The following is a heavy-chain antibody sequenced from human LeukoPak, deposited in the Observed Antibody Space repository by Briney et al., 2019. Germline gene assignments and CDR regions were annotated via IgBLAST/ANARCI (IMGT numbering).Heavy chain of an antibody. CDR2: INSDETHT. V-gene: IGHV3-74*01. D-gene: IGHD4-11*01. CDR3: ARDRDLDYPKYYFDS. CDR1: GFTFRSYW. J-gene: IGHJ4*02. Sequence: GGSLRLSCAASGFTFRSYWMHWVRQAPGKGLVWVSRINSDETHTGYADSVKGRFTISRDNAKNTLYLQMNSLRAEDTAVYYCARDRDLDYPKYYFDSWGQGTLVTVSS.